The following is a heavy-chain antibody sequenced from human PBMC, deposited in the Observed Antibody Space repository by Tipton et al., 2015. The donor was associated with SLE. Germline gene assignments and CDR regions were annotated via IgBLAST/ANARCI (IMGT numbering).Heavy chain of an antibody. CDR2: TTHSGKT. CDR1: RGSFSGYY. D-gene: IGHD4/OR15-4a*01. J-gene: IGHJ5*02. Sequence: LRLSCAVYRGSFSGYYWSWIRRPPGKGLEWIGETTHSGKTNYNPSLKSRVTISADTSKNQFSPKLTSVTVADTAVYYCTRGGRGDGANPFDPWGQGTLVTVSP. V-gene: IGHV4-34*01. CDR3: TRGGRGDGANPFDP.